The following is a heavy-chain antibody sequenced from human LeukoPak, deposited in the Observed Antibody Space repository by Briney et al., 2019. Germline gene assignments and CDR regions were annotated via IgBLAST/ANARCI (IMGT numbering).Heavy chain of an antibody. V-gene: IGHV5-51*01. CDR1: GYSFSTYW. CDR2: IYPGDSDT. Sequence: GESLNISCKGSGYSFSTYWIGWVRQMPGKGLEWMGIIYPGDSDTRYSPSFQGQVTISADKSISTAYLQWSSLKASDTAMYYCARRGYRSGANAFDIWGQGTMVTVSS. CDR3: ARRGYRSGANAFDI. J-gene: IGHJ3*02. D-gene: IGHD6-19*01.